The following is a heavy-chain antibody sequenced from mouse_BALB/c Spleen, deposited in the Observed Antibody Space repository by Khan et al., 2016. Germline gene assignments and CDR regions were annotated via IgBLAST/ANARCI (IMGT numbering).Heavy chain of an antibody. CDR3: ASEAWAEGDYFDY. Sequence: DLVKPGASVKLSCKASGYTFTSYWINWIKQRPGQGLEWIGRIAPGSGSTYYNEMFKGKATLNVDTSSSTAYIQLSSLSSEDSAVYFCASEAWAEGDYFDYWGQGTTLTVSS. D-gene: IGHD4-1*01. V-gene: IGHV1S41*01. CDR1: GYTFTSYW. J-gene: IGHJ2*01. CDR2: IAPGSGST.